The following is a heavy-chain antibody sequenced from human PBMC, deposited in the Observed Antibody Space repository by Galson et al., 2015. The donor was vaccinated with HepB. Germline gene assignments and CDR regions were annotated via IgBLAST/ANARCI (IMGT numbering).Heavy chain of an antibody. CDR1: EFTLSSTH. V-gene: IGHV3-53*01. CDR3: ARERFMDV. Sequence: SLRLSCAASEFTLSSTHLTWVRQAPGSGLEWVALIYSGGATEYADSVKGRLTISRDNFKNTVYLQMNSLRVEDTAIYYCARERFMDVWGRGTTVTVSS. J-gene: IGHJ6*04. CDR2: IYSGGAT.